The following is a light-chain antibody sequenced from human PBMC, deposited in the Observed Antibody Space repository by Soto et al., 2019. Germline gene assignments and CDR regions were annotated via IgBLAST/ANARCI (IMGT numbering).Light chain of an antibody. CDR3: SSYSISTAYL. CDR1: SSDVGGYNY. CDR2: DVS. V-gene: IGLV2-11*01. Sequence: LTXPRSVSGSPGQSVTISCTGTSSDVGGYNYVSWYQQHPGKAPKLMIYDVSNRPSGVSYRFSGSKSGNTASLTISGLQAEDKADYFCSSYSISTAYLFGTGTKVTVL. J-gene: IGLJ1*01.